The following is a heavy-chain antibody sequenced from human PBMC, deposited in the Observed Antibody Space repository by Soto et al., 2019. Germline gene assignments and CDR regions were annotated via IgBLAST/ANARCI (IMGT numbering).Heavy chain of an antibody. CDR3: ARGNPFNYAGFDV. V-gene: IGHV1-8*01. CDR1: GYTFSDFD. CDR2: MNDKSGDT. Sequence: QAHLEQSGAEVKRPGASVKVSCKASGYTFSDFDINWLRQAPGQGPEWMGWMNDKSGDTFFAQRFQGKFNMTWDTSLSTAYMEVGSLTSDDTAMYSCARGNPFNYAGFDVWGQGTTVAVSS. J-gene: IGHJ6*02. D-gene: IGHD3-16*01.